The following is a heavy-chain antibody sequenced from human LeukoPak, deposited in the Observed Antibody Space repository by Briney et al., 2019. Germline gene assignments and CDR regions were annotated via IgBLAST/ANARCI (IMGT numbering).Heavy chain of an antibody. CDR2: ISSSSSTI. CDR1: GFTFSSYS. J-gene: IGHJ3*02. D-gene: IGHD3-22*01. V-gene: IGHV3-48*01. CDR3: ARGPDYYDSSGYAFDI. Sequence: GGSLRLSCAASGFTFSSYSMNWVRQAPGKGLEWVSYISSSSSTIYYADSVKGRFTISRDNAKNSLYLQMNSLRAEDTAVYYCARGPDYYDSSGYAFDIWGQGTMVTVSS.